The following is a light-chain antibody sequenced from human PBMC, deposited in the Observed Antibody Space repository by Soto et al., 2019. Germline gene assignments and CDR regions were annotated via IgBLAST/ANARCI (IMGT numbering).Light chain of an antibody. V-gene: IGKV3-20*01. CDR2: GAS. J-gene: IGKJ1*01. Sequence: EIVLTQSPGTLSLSPGETATLSCRASQSVIGNFLAWYQQKPGQAPRLLFYGASTRAAGSPARFSGSGSGTDFTPTISRLEPEDFAFYYCQIYNTSPWTFGQGTRVEVK. CDR3: QIYNTSPWT. CDR1: QSVIGNF.